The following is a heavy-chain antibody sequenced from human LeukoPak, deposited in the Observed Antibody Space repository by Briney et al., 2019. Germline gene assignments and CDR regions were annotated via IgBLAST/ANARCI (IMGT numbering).Heavy chain of an antibody. CDR1: GFTFRNYG. CDR2: IWYDASNK. CDR3: ATDRATSYLDY. Sequence: GGSLRLSCGTSGFTFRNYGMHWVRQAPGKGLEWVAFIWYDASNKYYADSVRGRFTISRDSSKKTLYLQMNSLRAEDTAVYYCATDRATSYLDYWGQGTLVTVSS. J-gene: IGHJ4*02. V-gene: IGHV3-30*02.